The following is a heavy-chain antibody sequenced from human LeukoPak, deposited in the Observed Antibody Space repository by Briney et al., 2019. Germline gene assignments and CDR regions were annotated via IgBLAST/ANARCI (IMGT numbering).Heavy chain of an antibody. D-gene: IGHD2-2*02. V-gene: IGHV4-59*01. Sequence: SETLSLTCTVSGGSISSYYWSWIRQPPGKGLEWIGYIYYSGSTNYNPSLKSRVTISVDTSKNQFSLKLSSVTAADTAVYYCARSAVPAAIFNWFDPWGQGTLVTVSS. CDR3: ARSAVPAAIFNWFDP. J-gene: IGHJ5*02. CDR1: GGSISSYY. CDR2: IYYSGST.